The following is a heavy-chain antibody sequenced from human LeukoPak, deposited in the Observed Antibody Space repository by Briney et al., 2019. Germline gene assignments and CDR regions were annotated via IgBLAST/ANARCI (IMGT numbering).Heavy chain of an antibody. D-gene: IGHD2-15*01. J-gene: IGHJ6*02. Sequence: KASETLSLTCTVSGGSISSYYWSWIRQPAGKGLEWIGRIYTSGSTNYNPSLKSRVTMSVDTSKNQFSLKLNSVNPEDTAVYYCARVGGGSDPYYAMDVWGQGTTVTVSS. CDR2: IYTSGST. CDR1: GGSISSYY. V-gene: IGHV4-4*07. CDR3: ARVGGGSDPYYAMDV.